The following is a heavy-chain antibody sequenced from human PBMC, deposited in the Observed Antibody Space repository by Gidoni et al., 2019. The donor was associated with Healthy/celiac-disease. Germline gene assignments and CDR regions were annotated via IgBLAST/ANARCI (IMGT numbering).Heavy chain of an antibody. CDR2: ISGSGGST. CDR1: GFTFSSYA. Sequence: EVQLLESGGGLVQPGGSLRLSCAASGFTFSSYAMSWVRQAPGKGLGLVSAISGSGGSTYYADSVKGRFTISRDNSKNTLYLQMNSLRAEDTAVYYCAKLEGSGWYGAAFDIWGQGTMVTVSS. D-gene: IGHD6-19*01. CDR3: AKLEGSGWYGAAFDI. J-gene: IGHJ3*02. V-gene: IGHV3-23*01.